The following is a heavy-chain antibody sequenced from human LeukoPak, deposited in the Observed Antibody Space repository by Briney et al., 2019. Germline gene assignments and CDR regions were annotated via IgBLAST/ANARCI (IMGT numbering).Heavy chain of an antibody. CDR3: ASLRISSSYAFDY. CDR1: GFTFSSYA. Sequence: GESLKISCAASGFTFSSYAMHWVRQAPGKGLEWVAVISYDGSNKYYADSVKGRFTISRDNSKNTLYLQMNSLRAEDTAVYYCASLRISSSYAFDYWGQGTLATVSS. J-gene: IGHJ4*02. V-gene: IGHV3-30*04. CDR2: ISYDGSNK. D-gene: IGHD6-13*01.